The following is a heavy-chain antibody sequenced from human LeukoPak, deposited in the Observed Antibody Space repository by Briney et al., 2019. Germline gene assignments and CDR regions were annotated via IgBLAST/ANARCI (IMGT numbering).Heavy chain of an antibody. D-gene: IGHD1-14*01. CDR1: GFTFKSW. Sequence: GGSLRLSCAASGFTFKSWMNWVRQVPGKGLVWVSHIDTSGRRTTYADSVRGRFTISRDNGKNTLYLQMNSLRVEDTAVYYCARENFGIDSWGQGTLVIVSA. J-gene: IGHJ4*02. CDR3: ARENFGIDS. V-gene: IGHV3-74*01. CDR2: IDTSGRRT.